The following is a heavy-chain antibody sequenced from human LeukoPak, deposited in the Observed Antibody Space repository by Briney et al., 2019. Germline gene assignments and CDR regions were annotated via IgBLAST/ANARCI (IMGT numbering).Heavy chain of an antibody. CDR1: GGSISNYF. J-gene: IGHJ4*02. Sequence: SETLSLTCTVSGGSISNYFWSWMRQPPGKGLDWIGYISYSGSTDHNPSLKSRVTISVDTSKNQISLRLSSVTAADTAVYYCARHTTSGWYQVVYWGQGTLVTVSS. CDR3: ARHTTSGWYQVVY. CDR2: ISYSGST. D-gene: IGHD6-13*01. V-gene: IGHV4-59*01.